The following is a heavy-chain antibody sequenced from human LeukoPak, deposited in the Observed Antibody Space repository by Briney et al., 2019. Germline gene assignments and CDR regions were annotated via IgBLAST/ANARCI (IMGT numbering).Heavy chain of an antibody. J-gene: IGHJ4*02. CDR1: GGSFSGYY. Sequence: SETLSLTCAVYGGSFSGYYWSWIRQPPGKGLEWIGEINHSGSTNYNPSLKSRVTISVDTSKNQFSLKLSSVTAADTAVYYCARRPLGYCSSTSCPTPYYFDYWGQGTLVTVSS. CDR3: ARRPLGYCSSTSCPTPYYFDY. D-gene: IGHD2-2*01. V-gene: IGHV4-34*01. CDR2: INHSGST.